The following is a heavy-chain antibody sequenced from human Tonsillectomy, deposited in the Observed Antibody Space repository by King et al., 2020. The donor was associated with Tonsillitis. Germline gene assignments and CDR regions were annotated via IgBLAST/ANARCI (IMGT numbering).Heavy chain of an antibody. V-gene: IGHV3-74*03. Sequence: VQLVESGGGLVQPGGSLRLSCAASGLTFSNYWMHWVRQAPGKGLVWGSRINSDGSSTTYADAVKGGFTISRDNAMNTLYLQMNSLSAEDTAVYYCARWDYSSSDYWGQGTLVTVSS. J-gene: IGHJ4*02. D-gene: IGHD6-13*01. CDR2: INSDGSST. CDR1: GLTFSNYW. CDR3: ARWDYSSSDY.